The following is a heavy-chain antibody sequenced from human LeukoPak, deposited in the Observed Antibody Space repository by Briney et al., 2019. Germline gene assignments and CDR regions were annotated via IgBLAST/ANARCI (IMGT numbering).Heavy chain of an antibody. V-gene: IGHV3-21*01. CDR2: ISTSSSYK. CDR1: GFTFSSYT. CDR3: ARDLEDYNNYGEMAI. D-gene: IGHD4-11*01. J-gene: IGHJ4*02. Sequence: GGSLRLSCAVSGFTFSSYTMNWVRQAPGKGLEWVSTISTSSSYKYYADSVKGRFTISRDNAKNSLYLQMNSLRAEDTAVYYCARDLEDYNNYGEMAIWGQGTLVTVAS.